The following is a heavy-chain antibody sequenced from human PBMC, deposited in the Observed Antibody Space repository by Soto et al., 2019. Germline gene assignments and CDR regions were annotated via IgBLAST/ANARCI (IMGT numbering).Heavy chain of an antibody. J-gene: IGHJ3*02. D-gene: IGHD3-3*01. CDR2: IYYSGST. CDR1: GGSISSYY. CDR3: ARLDFWSGYSGAFDI. Sequence: PSETLSLTCTVSGGSISSYYWSWIRQPPGKGLEWIGYIYYSGSTNYSPSLKSRVTISVDTSKNQFSLKLSSVTAADTAVYYCARLDFWSGYSGAFDIWGQGTMVTVSS. V-gene: IGHV4-59*08.